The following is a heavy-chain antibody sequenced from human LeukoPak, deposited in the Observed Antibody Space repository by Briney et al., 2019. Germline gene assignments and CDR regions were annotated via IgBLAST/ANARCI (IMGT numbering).Heavy chain of an antibody. CDR2: IIPIFGTA. J-gene: IGHJ5*02. CDR1: GGTFSSYA. D-gene: IGHD3-3*01. CDR3: ARGGITIFGVVIKSCNWFDP. Sequence: ASVKVSCKASGGTFSSYAISWVRQAPGQGLEWMGGIIPIFGTANYAQKFQGRVTITADESTSTAYMELSSLRSEDTAVYYCARGGITIFGVVIKSCNWFDPWSQGTLVTVSS. V-gene: IGHV1-69*13.